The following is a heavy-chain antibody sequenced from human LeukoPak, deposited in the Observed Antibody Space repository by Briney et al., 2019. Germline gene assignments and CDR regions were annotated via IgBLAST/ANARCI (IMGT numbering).Heavy chain of an antibody. CDR3: ARDVGRGDYFDY. D-gene: IGHD1-26*01. V-gene: IGHV3-9*01. CDR1: GFTFDDYA. Sequence: QPGRSLRLSCAASGFTFDDYAMHWVRQAPGKGLEWVSGISWNSGSIGYADSVKGRFTISRDNAKNSLYLQMNSLRAEDTAVYYCARDVGRGDYFDYWGQGTLVTVSS. J-gene: IGHJ4*02. CDR2: ISWNSGSI.